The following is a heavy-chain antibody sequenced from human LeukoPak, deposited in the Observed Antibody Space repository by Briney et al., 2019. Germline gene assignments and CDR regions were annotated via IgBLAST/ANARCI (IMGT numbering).Heavy chain of an antibody. D-gene: IGHD6-13*01. CDR1: GLTFSSYA. CDR2: ISHDGSNK. J-gene: IGHJ4*02. Sequence: GPLRLSCAASGLTFSSYAMYWVRQAPGKGLKWVAVISHDGSNKYYADSVKGRFTISRDNSKNTLYLQINSLRAEDTAVYYCARGIAAAGTALYNWGQGTLLTVSS. V-gene: IGHV3-30*14. CDR3: ARGIAAAGTALYN.